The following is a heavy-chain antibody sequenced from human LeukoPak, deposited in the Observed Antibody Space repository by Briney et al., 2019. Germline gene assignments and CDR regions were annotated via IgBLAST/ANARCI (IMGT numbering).Heavy chain of an antibody. CDR2: INPNSGGT. D-gene: IGHD2-2*02. V-gene: IGHV1-2*04. CDR3: ARAGCSSTSCYRRGMDV. J-gene: IGHJ6*02. CDR1: GYTFTGYY. Sequence: ASVKVSCKASGYTFTGYYMHWVRQAPGQGLEWMGWINPNSGGTNYAQKFQGWVTMTRDTSISTAYMELSRLRSDDTAVYCCARAGCSSTSCYRRGMDVWGQGTTVTVSS.